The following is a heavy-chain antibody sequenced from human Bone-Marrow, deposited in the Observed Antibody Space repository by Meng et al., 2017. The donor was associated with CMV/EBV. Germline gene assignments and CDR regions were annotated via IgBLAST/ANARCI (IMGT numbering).Heavy chain of an antibody. CDR1: GGTFSSYA. CDR3: ASGYDSSAGPPLDY. Sequence: SVKVSCKASGGTFSSYAISWVRQAPGQGLEWMGGIIPIFGTANYAQKFQGRVTITTDESTSTAYMELSSLRSEDTAVYYWASGYDSSAGPPLDYWGQGTLVTVSS. CDR2: IIPIFGTA. J-gene: IGHJ4*02. D-gene: IGHD3-22*01. V-gene: IGHV1-69*05.